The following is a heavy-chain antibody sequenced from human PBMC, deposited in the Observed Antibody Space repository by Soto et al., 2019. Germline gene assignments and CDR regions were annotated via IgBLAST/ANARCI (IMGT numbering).Heavy chain of an antibody. CDR1: GFTFSSYT. Sequence: EVQLVESGGGMVKPGGSLRLSCAASGFTFSSYTMSWVRQAPGKGLEWVSSIRSSSTYIYYADSVKGRFTISRDNAKNSLYLQMNSLRAEDTAVYYCARDNGEFDPWGQGTLVTVSS. CDR3: ARDNGEFDP. J-gene: IGHJ5*02. D-gene: IGHD3-10*01. V-gene: IGHV3-21*01. CDR2: IRSSSTYI.